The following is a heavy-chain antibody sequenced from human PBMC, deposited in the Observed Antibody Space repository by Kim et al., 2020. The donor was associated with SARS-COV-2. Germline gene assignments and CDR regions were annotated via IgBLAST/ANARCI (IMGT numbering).Heavy chain of an antibody. CDR2: ISYDGSNK. V-gene: IGHV3-30*18. Sequence: GGSLRLSCAASGFTFSSYGMHWVRQAPGKGLEWVAVISYDGSNKYYADSVKGRFTISRDNSKNTLYLQMNSLRAEDTAVYYCAKDCSSTSCNYGMDVWGQGTTVTVSS. D-gene: IGHD2-2*01. CDR1: GFTFSSYG. J-gene: IGHJ6*02. CDR3: AKDCSSTSCNYGMDV.